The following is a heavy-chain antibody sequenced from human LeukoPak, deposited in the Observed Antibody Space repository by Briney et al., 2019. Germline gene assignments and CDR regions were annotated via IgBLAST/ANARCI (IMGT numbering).Heavy chain of an antibody. CDR2: ITAYNGNT. CDR3: ARAVDRGGTANRFDP. J-gene: IGHJ5*02. Sequence: ASVKVSCKASGYTFINYGINWVRQAPGQGLEWMGWITAYNGNTNYAQKFQGRVTLTTDTSTSTAYMDLRSLRSDDTAVYYCARAVDRGGTANRFDPWGQGTLVTVSS. D-gene: IGHD3-16*01. V-gene: IGHV1-18*01. CDR1: GYTFINYG.